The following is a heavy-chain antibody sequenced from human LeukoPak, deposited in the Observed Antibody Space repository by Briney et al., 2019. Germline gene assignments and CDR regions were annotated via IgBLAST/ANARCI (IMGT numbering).Heavy chain of an antibody. Sequence: GASVKVSCTTSGFSFHTYGITWVRQAPGLGLEWMGWISTYNGDTNYAQKFHGRVSMTTDTSTNTAYLELRGLRSNDTAVYFCASPAKGAYYFYYMDVWGKGTTVTVSS. J-gene: IGHJ6*03. CDR2: ISTYNGDT. D-gene: IGHD2-2*01. CDR1: GFSFHTYG. V-gene: IGHV1-18*01. CDR3: ASPAKGAYYFYYMDV.